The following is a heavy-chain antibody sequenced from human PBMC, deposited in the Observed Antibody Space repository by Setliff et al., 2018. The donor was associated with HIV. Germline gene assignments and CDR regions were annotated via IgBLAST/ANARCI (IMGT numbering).Heavy chain of an antibody. J-gene: IGHJ4*02. V-gene: IGHV1-2*02. CDR1: GYTFTDYF. D-gene: IGHD3-3*01. Sequence: ASVKVSCKASGYTFTDYFIHWVRQAPGQGLEWMGWINPNSGGTNYAQKFQGRVTMTRDTSITTAHMELTRLRSDDTAVYYCAREWEEYYDFWSGISRPRFFDYWGQGTLVTVSS. CDR2: INPNSGGT. CDR3: AREWEEYYDFWSGISRPRFFDY.